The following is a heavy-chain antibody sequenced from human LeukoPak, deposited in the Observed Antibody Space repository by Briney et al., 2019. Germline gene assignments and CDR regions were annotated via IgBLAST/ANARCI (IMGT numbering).Heavy chain of an antibody. CDR1: GGSISSYY. D-gene: IGHD3-10*01. CDR2: IYDSGST. J-gene: IGHJ6*02. CDR3: ARVGGTNYYYYGMDV. V-gene: IGHV4-59*01. Sequence: SETLSLTCTVSGGSISSYYWSWIRQPPGKGLEWIGYIYDSGSTNYNPSLKSRVTISVDTSKNQFSLKLSSVTAADMAVYYCARVGGTNYYYYGMDVWGQGTTVTVSS.